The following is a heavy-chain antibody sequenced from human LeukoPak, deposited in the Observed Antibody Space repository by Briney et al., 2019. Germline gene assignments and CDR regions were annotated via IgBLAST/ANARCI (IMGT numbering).Heavy chain of an antibody. CDR3: ARDRGITMIVVAPFDY. CDR2: IIPILGIA. Sequence: ASVKVSCKASGGTFSSYAISWVRQAPGQGLEWMGRIIPILGIANYAQKFQGRVTITADKSTSTAYMELSSLRSEDTAVYYCARDRGITMIVVAPFDYWGRGTLVTVSS. V-gene: IGHV1-69*04. D-gene: IGHD3-22*01. CDR1: GGTFSSYA. J-gene: IGHJ4*02.